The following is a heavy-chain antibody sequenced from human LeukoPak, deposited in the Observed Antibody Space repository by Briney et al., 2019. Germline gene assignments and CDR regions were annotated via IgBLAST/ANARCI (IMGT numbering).Heavy chain of an antibody. Sequence: GGSLRLSCAASGFTFSDHYMSWVRQAPGTGLEWLSYIGPGSGHTNYAASVKGRFTISRDNAKNSLYLQVNSLRAEDTAVYYCARHPYCSSGSCYLDYFDFWGQGTLVTVSS. J-gene: IGHJ4*02. CDR1: GFTFSDHY. D-gene: IGHD2-2*01. CDR2: IGPGSGHT. V-gene: IGHV3-11*06. CDR3: ARHPYCSSGSCYLDYFDF.